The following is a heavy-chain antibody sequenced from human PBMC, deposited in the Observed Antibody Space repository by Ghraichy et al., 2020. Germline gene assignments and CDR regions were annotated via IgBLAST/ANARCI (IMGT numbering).Heavy chain of an antibody. Sequence: GGSLRLSCAASGFTFSASAIHWVRQASGRGLEWIGRIRSKANNYATAYAASVTGRFPVSRDDSENTAYLQMNSLKTEDTAIYYCTRLVEPVISVSLDVWGQGATVTVSS. D-gene: IGHD1-26*01. CDR3: TRLVEPVISVSLDV. V-gene: IGHV3-73*01. J-gene: IGHJ6*02. CDR2: IRSKANNYAT. CDR1: GFTFSASA.